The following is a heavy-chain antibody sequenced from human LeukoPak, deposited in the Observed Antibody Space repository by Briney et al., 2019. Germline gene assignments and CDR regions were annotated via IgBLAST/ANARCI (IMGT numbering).Heavy chain of an antibody. V-gene: IGHV4-4*07. D-gene: IGHD6-6*01. Sequence: SETLSLTCTVSGGSFSTYYWSWIRQPAGKGLEWIGRIYTSGSTNYIPSLKSRVTMSVDTSKNQFSLKLSSVTAADTAVYYCGRDHDVAARGKDTFDIWGQGTMVTVSS. CDR2: IYTSGST. CDR3: GRDHDVAARGKDTFDI. J-gene: IGHJ3*02. CDR1: GGSFSTYY.